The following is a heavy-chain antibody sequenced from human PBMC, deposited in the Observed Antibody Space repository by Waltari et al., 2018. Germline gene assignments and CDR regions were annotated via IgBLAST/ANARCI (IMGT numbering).Heavy chain of an antibody. J-gene: IGHJ4*02. Sequence: QLQLQESGPGLVKPSETLSLTCTVSGGSISSSSYYWGWIRQPPGKGLEWIGSIYYSGSTYYNPSLKSRVTISVDTSKNQFSLKLSSVTAADTAVYYCASLELTIAALLDYFDYWGQGTLVTVSS. V-gene: IGHV4-39*07. CDR2: IYYSGST. CDR3: ASLELTIAALLDYFDY. D-gene: IGHD6-13*01. CDR1: GGSISSSSYY.